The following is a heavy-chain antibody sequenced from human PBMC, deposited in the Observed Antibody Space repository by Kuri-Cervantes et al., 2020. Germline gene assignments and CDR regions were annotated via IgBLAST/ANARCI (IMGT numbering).Heavy chain of an antibody. V-gene: IGHV4-59*01. CDR1: GGSMSSYY. Sequence: SETLSLTCTVSGGSMSSYYWSWIRQPPGKGLEWIGNIYYSGITNYSPSLKSRVTISVDMSKNQFSLKLTSVTAADTAVYYCASSSSWYFTVPFQFDPWGQGTLVTVSS. J-gene: IGHJ5*02. D-gene: IGHD6-13*01. CDR2: IYYSGIT. CDR3: ASSSSWYFTVPFQFDP.